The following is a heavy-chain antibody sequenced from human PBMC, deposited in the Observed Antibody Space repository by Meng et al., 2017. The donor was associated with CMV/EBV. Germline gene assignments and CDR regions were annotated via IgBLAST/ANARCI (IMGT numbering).Heavy chain of an antibody. J-gene: IGHJ4*02. D-gene: IGHD6-6*01. CDR1: GDSVSSNSAA. Sequence: SQTLSLTCGISGDSVSSNSAAWSWIRQSPSRGLEWLGRTYYRSKWYNDYAVSVKSRITINPDTSKNQFSLQLNSVTPEDTAVYYCAREFLVGWPLIDYWGQGTLVTVSS. CDR3: AREFLVGWPLIDY. CDR2: TYYRSKWYN. V-gene: IGHV6-1*01.